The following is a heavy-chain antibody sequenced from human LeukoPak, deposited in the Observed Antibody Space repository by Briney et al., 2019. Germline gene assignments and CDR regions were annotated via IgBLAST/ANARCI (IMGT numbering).Heavy chain of an antibody. V-gene: IGHV7-4-1*02. CDR2: INTNTGNP. J-gene: IGHJ4*02. CDR1: GGTFSSYA. D-gene: IGHD6-19*01. Sequence: ASVKVSCKASGGTFSSYAMNWVRQAPGQGLEWMGWINTNTGNPTYAQGFTGRFVFSLDTSVSTAYLQISSLKAEDTAVYYCARGWQWLALDYWGQGTLVTVSS. CDR3: ARGWQWLALDY.